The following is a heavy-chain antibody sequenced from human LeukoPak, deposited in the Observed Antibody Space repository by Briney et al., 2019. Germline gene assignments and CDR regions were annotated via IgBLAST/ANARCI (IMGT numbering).Heavy chain of an antibody. Sequence: GGSLRLSCAASGFTFSSYAMSWVRQAPGKGLEWVSSISSSSSYIYYADSVKGRFTISRDNAKNSLYLQMNSLRDEDTAVYYCARDSGTVVTPNAFDIWGQGTMVTVSS. CDR2: ISSSSSYI. J-gene: IGHJ3*02. V-gene: IGHV3-21*01. CDR1: GFTFSSYA. CDR3: ARDSGTVVTPNAFDI. D-gene: IGHD4-23*01.